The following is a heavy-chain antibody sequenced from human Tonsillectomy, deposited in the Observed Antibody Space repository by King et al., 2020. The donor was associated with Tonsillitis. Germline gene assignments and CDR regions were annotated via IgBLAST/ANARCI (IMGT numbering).Heavy chain of an antibody. V-gene: IGHV4-38-2*02. CDR2: IYHSGDT. CDR3: ARGSGISIFEVEPMDV. CDR1: EDSISNGYY. J-gene: IGHJ6*02. Sequence: HVQLQESGPGLVKPSETLSLTCTVSEDSISNGYYWGWIRQPPGKGLEWIGTIYHSGDTYYNPSLKSRVTISVDTSMYQFSLKVSSVTAADTAVYYCARGSGISIFEVEPMDVWGQGTTVTVSS. D-gene: IGHD3-3*01.